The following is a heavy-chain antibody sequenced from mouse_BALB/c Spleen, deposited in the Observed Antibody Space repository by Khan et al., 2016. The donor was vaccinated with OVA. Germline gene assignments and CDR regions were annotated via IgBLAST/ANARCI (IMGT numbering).Heavy chain of an antibody. Sequence: VQLQESGAELAKPGASVKMSCTASGYTFTSYWMHWIKQRPGQGLEWIGYINPTSGYTDYNQKFKDKATLTADKSSSTAYMQLSSLTSDDSAVYYGARDIIDYWGQGTALTVSS. D-gene: IGHD1-3*01. J-gene: IGHJ2*01. CDR2: INPTSGYT. V-gene: IGHV1-7*01. CDR3: ARDIIDY. CDR1: GYTFTSYW.